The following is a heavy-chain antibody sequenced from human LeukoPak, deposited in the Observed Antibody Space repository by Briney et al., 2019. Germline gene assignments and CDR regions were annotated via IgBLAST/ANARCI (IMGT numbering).Heavy chain of an antibody. D-gene: IGHD2-2*01. CDR1: GYTFTGYY. Sequence: ASVKVSCKASGYTFTGYYMHWVRQAPGQGLEWMGWINPNSGGTNYAQKFQGRVTMTRDTSISTAYMELSGLRSDDTAVYYCARPLPRRYCSSTSCYGGWFDPWGQGTLVTVSS. CDR2: INPNSGGT. V-gene: IGHV1-2*02. J-gene: IGHJ5*02. CDR3: ARPLPRRYCSSTSCYGGWFDP.